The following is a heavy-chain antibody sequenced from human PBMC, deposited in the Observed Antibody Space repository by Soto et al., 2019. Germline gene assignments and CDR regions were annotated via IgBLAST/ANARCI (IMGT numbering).Heavy chain of an antibody. CDR1: GGYFSGHY. CDR3: ARGGRNMGIDY. V-gene: IGHV4-34*01. CDR2: INHSGST. D-gene: IGHD1-26*01. Sequence: PSETLSLTCAVYGGYFSGHYWSWIRQSPGKGLEWIGEINHSGSTNYNPSLKSRVTISVDTSKNQFSLKVRSVTAADTAVYYCARGGRNMGIDYWGQGTLVT. J-gene: IGHJ4*02.